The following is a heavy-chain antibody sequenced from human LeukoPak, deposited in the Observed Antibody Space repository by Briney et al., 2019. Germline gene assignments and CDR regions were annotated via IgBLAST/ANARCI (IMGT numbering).Heavy chain of an antibody. CDR1: GFTFSSYW. J-gene: IGHJ4*02. Sequence: PGGSLRLSCAASGFTFSSYWMSWVRQAPGKGLEWVANIKQDGSEKYYVDSVKGRFTISRDNAKNSLYLQMNSLRAEDTAVYYCARPRGYCSGGSRRYYFDYWGQGTLVTVSS. V-gene: IGHV3-7*01. CDR2: IKQDGSEK. D-gene: IGHD2-15*01. CDR3: ARPRGYCSGGSRRYYFDY.